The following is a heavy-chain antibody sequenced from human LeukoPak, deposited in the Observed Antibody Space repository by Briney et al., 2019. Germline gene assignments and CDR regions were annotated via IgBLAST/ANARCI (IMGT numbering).Heavy chain of an antibody. Sequence: PSETLSLTCTVSGGSISSSSYFWGWIRQPPGKGLEWIGSIYYSGSTYYNPSLKSRVTISVDTSENQFSLKLSSVTAADTAVYYCGRWDSSGYYGGGYSDYWGQGTLVTVSS. CDR1: GGSISSSSYF. CDR2: IYYSGST. J-gene: IGHJ4*02. V-gene: IGHV4-39*01. CDR3: GRWDSSGYYGGGYSDY. D-gene: IGHD3-22*01.